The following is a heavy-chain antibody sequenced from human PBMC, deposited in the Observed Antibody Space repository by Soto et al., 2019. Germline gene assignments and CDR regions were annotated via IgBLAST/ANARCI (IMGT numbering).Heavy chain of an antibody. CDR1: GLTVTSYG. D-gene: IGHD6-19*01. V-gene: IGHV1-18*01. Sequence: GAPAEASCKDPGLTVTSYGISWVRQAPGQGLEWMGWISAYNGNTNYAQKLQGRVTMTTDTSTSTAYMELRSLRSDDTAVYYCARDRGSGWYQNWFDPWGQGTLVTVSS. J-gene: IGHJ5*02. CDR2: ISAYNGNT. CDR3: ARDRGSGWYQNWFDP.